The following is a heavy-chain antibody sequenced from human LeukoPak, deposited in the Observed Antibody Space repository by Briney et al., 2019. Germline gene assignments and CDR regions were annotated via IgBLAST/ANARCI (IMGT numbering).Heavy chain of an antibody. CDR2: ISTSGST. CDR1: GGSISGYY. Sequence: PSETLSLTCTVSGGSISGYYWSWIRQPAGKGLEWIGRISTSGSTNYNPSIKSRVTMSVDTSKNQFSLKLTSVTAADTAVYYCAKVMVGHIVVVTSAFDIWGQGTMVTVSS. J-gene: IGHJ3*02. D-gene: IGHD2-21*02. CDR3: AKVMVGHIVVVTSAFDI. V-gene: IGHV4-4*07.